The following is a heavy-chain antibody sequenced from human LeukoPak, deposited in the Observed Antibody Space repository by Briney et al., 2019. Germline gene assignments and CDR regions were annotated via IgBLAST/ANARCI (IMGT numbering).Heavy chain of an antibody. CDR2: IYPGDSDT. V-gene: IGHV5-51*01. Sequence: GESLKISCKGSGYSFTSYWIGWVRQMPGKGLEWMGVIYPGDSDTRYSPSFQGQVAISADKSISTAYLQWSSLKASDTAIYYCAVAMAPRNYFDYWGQGTLVTVSS. CDR1: GYSFTSYW. J-gene: IGHJ4*02. CDR3: AVAMAPRNYFDY. D-gene: IGHD5-24*01.